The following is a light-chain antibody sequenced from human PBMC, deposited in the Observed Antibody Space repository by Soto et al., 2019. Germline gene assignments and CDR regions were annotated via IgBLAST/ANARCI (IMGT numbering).Light chain of an antibody. V-gene: IGKV3-15*01. CDR3: QQYSNWPPIT. CDR2: DAS. J-gene: IGKJ5*01. CDR1: QSVYGSH. Sequence: EIVLTQSPGTLSLSPGERATLSCSAIQSVYGSHLAWYRQKPGQVPRLLIYDASTRATGIPARFSGSGSGTEFTLTISSLQSEDFAVYYCQQYSNWPPITFGQGTRLEI.